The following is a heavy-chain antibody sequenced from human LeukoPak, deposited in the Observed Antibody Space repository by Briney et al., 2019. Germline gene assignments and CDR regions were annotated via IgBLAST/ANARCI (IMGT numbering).Heavy chain of an antibody. Sequence: GGSLRLSCAASGFTFSSHAMSWVRQAPGKGLEWVSAISGSGGSTYCADSVKGRFTISRDNSKNTLYLQMNSLRAEDTAVYYCAKSKYGSGSYYYYYYGMDVWGQGTTVTVSS. CDR3: AKSKYGSGSYYYYYYGMDV. CDR1: GFTFSSHA. J-gene: IGHJ6*02. CDR2: ISGSGGST. V-gene: IGHV3-23*01. D-gene: IGHD3-10*01.